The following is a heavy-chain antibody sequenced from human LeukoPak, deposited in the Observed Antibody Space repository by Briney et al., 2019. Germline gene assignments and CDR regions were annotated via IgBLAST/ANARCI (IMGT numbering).Heavy chain of an antibody. CDR1: GFTFSSYG. D-gene: IGHD6-19*01. J-gene: IGHJ4*02. CDR3: AKTVAGWLYHFEY. Sequence: EGSLRLSCAASGFTFSSYGMHWVRQAPGKGLEWVAVISYDGSNKYYADSVKGRFTVSRDNSKNTLYLQMNSLRAEDTAVYYCAKTVAGWLYHFEYCGQGTLVTVSS. V-gene: IGHV3-30*18. CDR2: ISYDGSNK.